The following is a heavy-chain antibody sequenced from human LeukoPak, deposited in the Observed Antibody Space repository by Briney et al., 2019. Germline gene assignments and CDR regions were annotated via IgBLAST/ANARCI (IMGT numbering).Heavy chain of an antibody. CDR3: ARDPQGVVPAPGPYFDC. V-gene: IGHV1-69*04. CDR2: IIPILGIA. D-gene: IGHD2-2*01. J-gene: IGHJ4*02. CDR1: GGTFSSYA. Sequence: SVKVSCKASGGTFSSYAISWVRQAPGQGREWMGRIIPILGIANYAQKFQGIVTITADKSTSTAYMELSSLRSEDTAVYYCARDPQGVVPAPGPYFDCWGQGTLVTVSS.